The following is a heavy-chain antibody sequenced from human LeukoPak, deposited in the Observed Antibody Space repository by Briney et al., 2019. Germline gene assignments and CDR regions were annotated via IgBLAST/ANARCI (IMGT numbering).Heavy chain of an antibody. CDR3: ARDGYGGNPFDY. V-gene: IGHV3-11*05. Sequence: GGSLRLSCTASGFTFSDYYMSWIRQAPGKGLEWVSYITGRSSYTNYGDSVKGRFTISRDNAKNSLYLQMKSLRAEDTAVYCCARDGYGGNPFDYWGQGTLVTVSS. CDR1: GFTFSDYY. D-gene: IGHD4-23*01. CDR2: ITGRSSYT. J-gene: IGHJ4*02.